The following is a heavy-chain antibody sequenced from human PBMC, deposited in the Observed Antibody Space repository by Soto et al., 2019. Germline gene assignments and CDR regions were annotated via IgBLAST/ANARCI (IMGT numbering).Heavy chain of an antibody. Sequence: EVQMVESGGGLVQPGGSLRLSCAASGFTFSSYSMNWVRQAPGKGLEWVSYISSSSSTIYYADSVKGRFTISRDNAKNSLYLQINSLRAEDTAVYYCAREGDSSGWYNWFDPWGQGTLVTVSS. J-gene: IGHJ5*02. CDR3: AREGDSSGWYNWFDP. CDR2: ISSSSSTI. V-gene: IGHV3-48*01. D-gene: IGHD3-22*01. CDR1: GFTFSSYS.